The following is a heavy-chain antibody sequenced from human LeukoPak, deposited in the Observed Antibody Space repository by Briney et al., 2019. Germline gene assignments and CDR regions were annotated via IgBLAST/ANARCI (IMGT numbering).Heavy chain of an antibody. D-gene: IGHD1-26*01. CDR3: ARVEEIGGATTPY. Sequence: SVKVSCKASGGTFSSYAISWLRQAPGQGLEWMGRIIPIFGTANYAQKFQGRVTITTDESTSTAYMELSSLRSEDTAVYYCARVEEIGGATTPYWGQGTLVTVSS. CDR2: IIPIFGTA. V-gene: IGHV1-69*05. CDR1: GGTFSSYA. J-gene: IGHJ4*02.